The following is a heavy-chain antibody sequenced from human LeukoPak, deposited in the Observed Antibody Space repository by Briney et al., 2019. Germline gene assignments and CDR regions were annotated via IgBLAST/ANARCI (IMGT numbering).Heavy chain of an antibody. V-gene: IGHV4-61*02. J-gene: IGHJ4*02. CDR1: GGSISSGSYY. Sequence: SETLSLTCTVSGGSISSGSYYWSWIRQPAGKGLEWIGRIYTSGSTNYNPSLKSRVTISVDTSKNQFSLKLSSATAADTAVYYCARDHRITMADYWGQGTLVTVSS. D-gene: IGHD3-10*01. CDR3: ARDHRITMADY. CDR2: IYTSGST.